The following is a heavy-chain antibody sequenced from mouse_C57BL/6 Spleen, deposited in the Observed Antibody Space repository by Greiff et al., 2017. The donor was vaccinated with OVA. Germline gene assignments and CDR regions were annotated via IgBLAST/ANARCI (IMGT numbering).Heavy chain of an antibody. CDR1: GYTFTSYW. V-gene: IGHV1-64*01. CDR2: IHPNSGST. J-gene: IGHJ2*01. Sequence: QVQLQQPGAELVKPGASVKLSCKASGYTFTSYWMHWVKQRPGQGLEWIGMIHPNSGSTNYNEKFKSKATLTVDKSSSTAYMQLSSLTSEDSAVYYCARSGDYGREEYYFDYWGQGTTRTVSS. CDR3: ARSGDYGREEYYFDY. D-gene: IGHD1-1*01.